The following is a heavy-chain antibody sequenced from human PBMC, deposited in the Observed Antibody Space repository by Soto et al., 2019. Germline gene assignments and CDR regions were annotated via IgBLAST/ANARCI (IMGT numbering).Heavy chain of an antibody. CDR2: IRGSGGST. V-gene: IGHV3-23*01. Sequence: GGSLRLSCAASGFTFSSYAMSWVRQAPGKGLEWVSAIRGSGGSTYYADSVKGRFTISRDNSKNTLYLQMNSLRAEDTAVDYCAKGIGDLVLPPQGGWGQGTMVTVSS. J-gene: IGHJ3*01. D-gene: IGHD2-2*01. CDR1: GFTFSSYA. CDR3: AKGIGDLVLPPQGG.